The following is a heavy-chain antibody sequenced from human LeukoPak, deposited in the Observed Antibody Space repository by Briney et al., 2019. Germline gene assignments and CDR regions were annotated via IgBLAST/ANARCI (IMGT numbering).Heavy chain of an antibody. D-gene: IGHD3-10*01. Sequence: PGRSLRLSCAASGFTFSDYGMHWVRQAPGKGLEWVSFIRYDESESYYADSVKGRFTISRDNSKNTLYVQMNSLRPEDTAVYYCARPGRKYYGSGNYLFFDYWGQGTLVTVSS. CDR2: IRYDESES. CDR3: ARPGRKYYGSGNYLFFDY. V-gene: IGHV3-30*03. CDR1: GFTFSDYG. J-gene: IGHJ4*02.